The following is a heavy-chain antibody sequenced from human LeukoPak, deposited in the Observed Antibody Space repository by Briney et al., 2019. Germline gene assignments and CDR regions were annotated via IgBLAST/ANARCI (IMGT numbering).Heavy chain of an antibody. CDR1: GGTFSSYA. D-gene: IGHD6-6*01. CDR2: IIPIFGTA. Sequence: GASVKVSCKASGGTFSSYAISWVRQAPGQGLEWMGGIIPIFGTANYAQKFQGRVTIIADESTSTAYMELSSLRSEDTAVYYCARARYSSSFYPYYFDYWGQGTLVTVSS. CDR3: ARARYSSSFYPYYFDY. V-gene: IGHV1-69*13. J-gene: IGHJ4*02.